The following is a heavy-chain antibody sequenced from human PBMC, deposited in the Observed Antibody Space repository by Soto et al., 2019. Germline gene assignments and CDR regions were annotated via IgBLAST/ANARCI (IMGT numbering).Heavy chain of an antibody. CDR1: GFHISSYG. D-gene: IGHD2-15*01. CDR3: ARIKAATHAFDT. V-gene: IGHV3-7*01. J-gene: IGHJ3*02. CDR2: IKQDGSEK. Sequence: PGGSMRLSCTASGFHISSYGMSWVRQAPGKGLEWVANIKQDGSEKYYVDSVKGRFTISRDNAKNSLYLQMNSLRAEDTAVYYCARIKAATHAFDTWGQGTMVTVSS.